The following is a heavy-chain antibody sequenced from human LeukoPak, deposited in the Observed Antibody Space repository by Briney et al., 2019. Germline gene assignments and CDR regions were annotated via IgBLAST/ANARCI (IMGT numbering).Heavy chain of an antibody. CDR3: ARDSPLFGFDP. V-gene: IGHV4-59*01. CDR1: GGSISSYY. J-gene: IGHJ5*02. D-gene: IGHD3-10*01. CDR2: IYNSGGT. Sequence: SETLSLTCTVSGGSISSYYWSWIRQPPGKGLEWIGYIYNSGGTNYNPSLKSRVTISVDTSKNQFSLKLSSVTAADTAVYYCARDSPLFGFDPWGQGTLVTVSS.